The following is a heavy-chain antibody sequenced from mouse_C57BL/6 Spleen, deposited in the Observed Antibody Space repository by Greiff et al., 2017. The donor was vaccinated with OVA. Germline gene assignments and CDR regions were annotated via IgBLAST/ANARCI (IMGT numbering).Heavy chain of an antibody. CDR1: GYTFTSYW. CDR3: ARSGYYGSSYPPYYAMDY. J-gene: IGHJ4*01. V-gene: IGHV1-69*01. D-gene: IGHD1-1*01. Sequence: QVQLQQPGAELVMPGASVKLSCKASGYTFTSYWMHWVKQRPGQGLEWIGEIDPSDSYTNYNQKFKGKSTLTVDKSSSTAYMQLSSLTSEDSAVYYCARSGYYGSSYPPYYAMDYWGQGTSVTVSS. CDR2: IDPSDSYT.